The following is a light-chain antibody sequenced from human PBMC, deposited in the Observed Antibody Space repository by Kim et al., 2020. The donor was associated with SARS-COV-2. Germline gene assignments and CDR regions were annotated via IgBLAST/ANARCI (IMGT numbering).Light chain of an antibody. J-gene: IGKJ4*01. CDR1: QSVSMN. Sequence: EIVMTQSPATLSVSPGERATLSCRASQSVSMNLGWYQQKPGQAPRLLIYGASTRATGIPGRFSGSGSGTEFTLTISSLQSEDFAVYYCQQYCKWPLTFGGGTKVDIK. CDR3: QQYCKWPLT. V-gene: IGKV3-15*01. CDR2: GAS.